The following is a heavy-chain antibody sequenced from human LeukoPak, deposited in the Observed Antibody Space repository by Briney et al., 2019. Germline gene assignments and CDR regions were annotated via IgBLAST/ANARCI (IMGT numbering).Heavy chain of an antibody. V-gene: IGHV3-66*01. Sequence: GGSLRLSCAASGLIVSSNHMNWVRQAPGKGLEWVSIIYSSDYRYYADSVKGRFTISRDNSKNTLYLQMNSLRSEDTAVYYCAKEIWPTVTTPGRTYFDYWGQGTLVTVSS. CDR2: IYSSDYR. CDR3: AKEIWPTVTTPGRTYFDY. J-gene: IGHJ4*02. CDR1: GLIVSSNH. D-gene: IGHD4-17*01.